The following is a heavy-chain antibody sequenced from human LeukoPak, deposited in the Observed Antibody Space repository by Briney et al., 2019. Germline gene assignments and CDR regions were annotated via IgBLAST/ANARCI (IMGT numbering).Heavy chain of an antibody. CDR1: GFTFSDYY. CDR2: ISGSRAST. Sequence: PGGSLRLSRAASGFTFSDYYMSWIRQAPGKGLECVSAISGSRASTYYADSVKGRFTTSRDNSKNTLYLQMNSLRAEDTAVYYCAKWGLPPLDYWGQGTLVTVSS. D-gene: IGHD1-26*01. V-gene: IGHV3-23*01. CDR3: AKWGLPPLDY. J-gene: IGHJ4*02.